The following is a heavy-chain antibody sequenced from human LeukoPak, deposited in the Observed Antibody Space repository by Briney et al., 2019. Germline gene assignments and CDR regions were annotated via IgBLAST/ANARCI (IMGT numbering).Heavy chain of an antibody. V-gene: IGHV3-21*01. CDR2: ISGDSHYI. J-gene: IGHJ4*02. Sequence: PGGSLRLSCAASGFTFSSYSMNWVRQAPGKGLEWVSSISGDSHYIYYADSVRGRFTISRDNAKNSLYLQMNSLRVEDTAVYYCANDDFWSGYPDYWGQGTLVTVSS. CDR3: ANDDFWSGYPDY. CDR1: GFTFSSYS. D-gene: IGHD3-3*01.